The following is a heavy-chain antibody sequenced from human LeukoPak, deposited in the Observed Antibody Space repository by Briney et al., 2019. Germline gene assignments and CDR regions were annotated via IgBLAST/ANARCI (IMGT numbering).Heavy chain of an antibody. CDR3: AKNTESQVIFRD. J-gene: IGHJ4*02. Sequence: GGSLRLSCAASGFTFSNYWTSWVRQAPGKGLEWVANIKQDGSEKLYVDSVKGRFTISRDNAKNSLDLQMNSLRAEDTAVYYCAKNTESQVIFRDWGQGTLVTVSS. CDR1: GFTFSNYW. D-gene: IGHD2-15*01. CDR2: IKQDGSEK. V-gene: IGHV3-7*01.